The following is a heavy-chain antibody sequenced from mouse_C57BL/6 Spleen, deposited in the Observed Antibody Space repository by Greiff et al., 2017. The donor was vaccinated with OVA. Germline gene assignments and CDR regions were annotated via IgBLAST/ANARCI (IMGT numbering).Heavy chain of an antibody. CDR1: GFTFSDYY. D-gene: IGHD2-2*01. CDR2: INYDGSST. CDR3: ARGFYGYDGYYFDY. V-gene: IGHV5-16*01. Sequence: EVQLVESEGGLVQPGSSMKLSCTASGFTFSDYYMAWVRQVPEKGLEWVANINYDGSSTYYLDSLKSRFIISRDNAKNILYLQMSSLKSEDTATYYCARGFYGYDGYYFDYRGQGTTLTVSS. J-gene: IGHJ2*01.